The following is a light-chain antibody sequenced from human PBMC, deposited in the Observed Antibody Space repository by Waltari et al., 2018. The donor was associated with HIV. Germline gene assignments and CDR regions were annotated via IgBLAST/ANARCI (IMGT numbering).Light chain of an antibody. CDR2: EVT. Sequence: QSAMTQPASVSGSPGRSITISCTGTSSTVGSYDLVSWYQQHPGIAPRLLIYEVTQRPSGVSNRFSGSKSGNTASLTISGLQAEDEADYYCCSYTGSNPFLLFGGGTKLTVL. V-gene: IGLV2-23*02. CDR3: CSYTGSNPFLL. CDR1: SSTVGSYDL. J-gene: IGLJ2*01.